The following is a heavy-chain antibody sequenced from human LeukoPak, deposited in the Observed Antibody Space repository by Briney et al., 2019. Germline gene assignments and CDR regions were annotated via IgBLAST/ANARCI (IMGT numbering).Heavy chain of an antibody. CDR2: ISNSGSHI. D-gene: IGHD3-16*01. J-gene: IGHJ4*02. CDR3: ATLLLGPTEDY. Sequence: GGSLRLSCVVSGFALSNYSMSWVRLAPGKGLEWVSSISNSGSHIYDADSVKGRFTISRDNAKNSLFLQMNSLRAEDAAVYYCATLLLGPTEDYWGQGTLVTVSS. CDR1: GFALSNYS. V-gene: IGHV3-21*01.